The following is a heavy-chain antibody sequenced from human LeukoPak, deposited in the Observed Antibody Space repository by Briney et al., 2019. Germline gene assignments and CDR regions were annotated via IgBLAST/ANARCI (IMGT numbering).Heavy chain of an antibody. V-gene: IGHV3-48*01. CDR2: ISSSSSTI. D-gene: IGHD6-13*01. CDR3: ARGPYRSSWRLLPFDY. CDR1: GFTFSSYS. J-gene: IGHJ4*02. Sequence: GGSLRLSCAASGFTFSSYSMNWVRQAPGKGLEWVSYISSSSSTIYYADSVKGRFTISRDNAKNSLYLQMNSLRAEDTAVYYCARGPYRSSWRLLPFDYWGQGTLVTVSS.